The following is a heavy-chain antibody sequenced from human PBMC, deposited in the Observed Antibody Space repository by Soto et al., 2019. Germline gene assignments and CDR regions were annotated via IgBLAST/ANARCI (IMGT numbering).Heavy chain of an antibody. CDR3: AKDTGYSGFDTFDL. V-gene: IGHV3-23*01. CDR1: GVTFSDYA. D-gene: IGHD5-12*01. J-gene: IGHJ4*02. Sequence: EVQLLKSGGDLVQPGGSLRLSCAASGVTFSDYAMSWIRQAPGQVLEWVSAISGSVGTTYYADSVKVRFTISRDNSKNTLYLQMNSLRADDTAVYYCAKDTGYSGFDTFDLWGQGTLVTVSS. CDR2: ISGSVGTT.